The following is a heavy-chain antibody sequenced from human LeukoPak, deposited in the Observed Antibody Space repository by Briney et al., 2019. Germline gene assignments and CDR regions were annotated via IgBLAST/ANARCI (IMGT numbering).Heavy chain of an antibody. CDR2: IYSGGST. V-gene: IGHV3-66*02. CDR3: ARVSQPPDLTGYDFWSGQGFVEDY. CDR1: GFTVSSNY. D-gene: IGHD3-3*01. J-gene: IGHJ4*02. Sequence: GGSLRLSCAASGFTVSSNYISWVRQAPGKGLEWVSVIYSGGSTYYADSVKGRFTISRDNSKNTLYLQMNSLRAEDTAVYYCARVSQPPDLTGYDFWSGQGFVEDYWGQGTLVTVSS.